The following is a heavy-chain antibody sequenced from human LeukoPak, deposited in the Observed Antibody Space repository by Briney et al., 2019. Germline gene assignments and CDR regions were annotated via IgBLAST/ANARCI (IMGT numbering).Heavy chain of an antibody. J-gene: IGHJ4*02. D-gene: IGHD2-2*01. CDR1: GFTFGSYS. V-gene: IGHV3-21*01. CDR2: ISSSSSYI. CDR3: ARDNGDCSSTSCHS. Sequence: PGGSLRPSCAASGFTFGSYSMNWVRQAPGKGLEWVSSISSSSSYIYYADSVKGRFTISRDNAKNSLYLQMNSLRAEDTAVYYCARDNGDCSSTSCHSWGQGTLVTVSS.